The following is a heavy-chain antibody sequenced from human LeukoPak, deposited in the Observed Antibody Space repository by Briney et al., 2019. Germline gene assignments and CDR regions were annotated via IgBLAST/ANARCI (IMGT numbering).Heavy chain of an antibody. V-gene: IGHV3-9*01. CDR1: GFTFDDYA. D-gene: IGHD4-17*01. Sequence: GGSLRLSCAASGFTFDDYAMHWVRQAPGKGLEWVSGISWNSGSIGYADSVKGRFTISRDNAKNTLYLQMNSLRAEDTAVYYCAREGDYETYDPWGQGTLVTVSS. CDR3: AREGDYETYDP. CDR2: ISWNSGSI. J-gene: IGHJ5*02.